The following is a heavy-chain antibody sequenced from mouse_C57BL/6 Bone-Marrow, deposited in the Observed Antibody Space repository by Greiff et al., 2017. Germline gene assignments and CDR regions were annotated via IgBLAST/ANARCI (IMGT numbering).Heavy chain of an antibody. CDR1: GYTFTSYT. V-gene: IGHV1-4*01. CDR2: INPSSGYT. CDR3: ARAMITTFDY. J-gene: IGHJ2*01. D-gene: IGHD2-4*01. Sequence: QVQLQQSGAELARPGASVKMSCKASGYTFTSYTMHWVKQSPGQGLEWIGYINPSSGYTKYNQKFKDKATLTADKSSSTAYMQLSSLTSEDSAVYYCARAMITTFDYWGQGTTLTVSS.